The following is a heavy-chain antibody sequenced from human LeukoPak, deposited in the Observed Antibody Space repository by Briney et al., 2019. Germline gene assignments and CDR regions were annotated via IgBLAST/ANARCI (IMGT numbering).Heavy chain of an antibody. Sequence: GGSLRLSCAASGFTFSDYYMSWIRQAPGKGLEWVSYISSSGSTIYYADSVKGRFTISRDNAKNSLYLQMNSLRAEDTAVYYCARVLHTPGRDLIDYYMDVWGKGTTVTVSS. CDR2: ISSSGSTI. CDR3: ARVLHTPGRDLIDYYMDV. D-gene: IGHD3-22*01. CDR1: GFTFSDYY. J-gene: IGHJ6*03. V-gene: IGHV3-11*04.